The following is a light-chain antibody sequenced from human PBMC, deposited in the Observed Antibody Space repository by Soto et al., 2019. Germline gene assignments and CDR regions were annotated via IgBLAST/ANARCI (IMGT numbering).Light chain of an antibody. CDR2: GAS. CDR1: QSISSD. Sequence: EIVMTQSPATLSVSPGERATLSCRASQSISSDLAWYQQKPGQAPRLLIYGASTRATDIPARISGSGSGTDFTLTISSLQSEDFAVFYCQQYNKWPPQYTFGQGTKLEIK. V-gene: IGKV3-15*01. J-gene: IGKJ2*01. CDR3: QQYNKWPPQYT.